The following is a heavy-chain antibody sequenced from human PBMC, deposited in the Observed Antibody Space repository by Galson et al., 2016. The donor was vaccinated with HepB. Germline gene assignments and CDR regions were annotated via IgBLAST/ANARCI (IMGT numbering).Heavy chain of an antibody. J-gene: IGHJ5*02. Sequence: SETLSLTCKVSGGPISSSTYFWGWIRQPPGKGLEWIGTFYHSGLIYYNPSLKSRLIISLDTSKNQLSLRLSSVTAADTAVYYCARRVDCSATTCSFNWFDPWGQGTLVTVSS. CDR3: ARRVDCSATTCSFNWFDP. CDR2: FYHSGLI. V-gene: IGHV4-39*01. D-gene: IGHD2-2*01. CDR1: GGPISSSTYF.